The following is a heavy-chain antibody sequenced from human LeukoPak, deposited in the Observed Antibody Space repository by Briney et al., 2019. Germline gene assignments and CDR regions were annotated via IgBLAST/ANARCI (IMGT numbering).Heavy chain of an antibody. D-gene: IGHD3-22*01. CDR2: IYYSGST. V-gene: IGHV4-39*07. CDR3: ARGGGSGYYSVDAFDI. Sequence: SETLSLTCTVSGGSISSSSYYWGWIRQPPGKGLEWIGSIYYSGSTYYNPSLKSRVTISVDTSKNQFSLKLSSVTAADTAVYYCARGGGSGYYSVDAFDIWGQGTMVTVSS. J-gene: IGHJ3*02. CDR1: GGSISSSSYY.